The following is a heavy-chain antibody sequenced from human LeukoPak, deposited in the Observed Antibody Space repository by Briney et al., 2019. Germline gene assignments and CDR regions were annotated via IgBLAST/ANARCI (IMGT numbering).Heavy chain of an antibody. CDR3: ARGVATIGGYYFDY. Sequence: ASVKVSCKASGYIFTNYAMNWVRQAPGQGLEWMGWISAYNGNTNYAQKLQGRVTMTTDTSTSTAYMELRSLRSDDTAVYYCARGVATIGGYYFDYWGQGTLVTVSS. CDR1: GYIFTNYA. J-gene: IGHJ4*02. D-gene: IGHD5-12*01. CDR2: ISAYNGNT. V-gene: IGHV1-18*01.